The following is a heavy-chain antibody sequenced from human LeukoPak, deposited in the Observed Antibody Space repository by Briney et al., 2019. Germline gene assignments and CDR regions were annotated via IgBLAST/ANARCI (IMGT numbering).Heavy chain of an antibody. CDR2: IYYSGST. CDR1: GGSISSYY. Sequence: SETLSLTCTVSGGSISSYYWSWIRQPPGKGLEWIGYIYYSGSTNYNPSLKSRVTISVDTSKNQFSLKLSSVTAADTAVYYCARASNDYDFWSGYHFDYWGQGTLVTVSS. V-gene: IGHV4-59*01. D-gene: IGHD3-3*01. CDR3: ARASNDYDFWSGYHFDY. J-gene: IGHJ4*02.